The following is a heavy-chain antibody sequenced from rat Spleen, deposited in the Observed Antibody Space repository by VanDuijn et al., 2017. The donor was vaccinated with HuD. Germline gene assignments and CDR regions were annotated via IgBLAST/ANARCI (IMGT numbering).Heavy chain of an antibody. D-gene: IGHD3-4*01. J-gene: IGHJ3*01. CDR2: ISYDGGST. CDR1: GFTFSNYY. CDR3: ATLTPLFAY. Sequence: EVQLVESGGGLVQPGRSLKLSCAASGFTFSNYYMAWVRQAPTKGLEWVAYISYDGGSTYYRDSVKGRFTISRDNAKNTLYLQVDSLRSEDTATYYCATLTPLFAYWGQGTLVTVSS. V-gene: IGHV5S23*01.